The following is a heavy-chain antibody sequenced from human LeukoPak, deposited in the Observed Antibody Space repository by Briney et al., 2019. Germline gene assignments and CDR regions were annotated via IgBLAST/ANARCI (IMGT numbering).Heavy chain of an antibody. CDR1: GFTFSDYT. D-gene: IGHD3-10*01. CDR3: AKDKSVSADYYFDY. J-gene: IGHJ4*02. Sequence: RSGGSLRLSCVGSGFTFSDYTMHWVRQAPGKGLEWVTVVSYDGSNDFYADSVKGRFTVARDNSKNTLLLQMNNVRTEDTAVYYCAKDKSVSADYYFDYWGQGTLVTVSS. CDR2: VSYDGSND. V-gene: IGHV3-30*18.